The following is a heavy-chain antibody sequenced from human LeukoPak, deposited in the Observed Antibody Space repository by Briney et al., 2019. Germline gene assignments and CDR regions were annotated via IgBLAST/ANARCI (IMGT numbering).Heavy chain of an antibody. CDR2: ARNRANSYTT. Sequence: GGSLRLSCAASGFTFSDHYMDWVRQAPGKGLEWVGRARNRANSYTTEYAASVKGRFTISRDDSKNSLYLQMNSLKTEDTAVYYCARANVYYGDGYYPVVGYYFDYWGQGTLVTVSS. CDR1: GFTFSDHY. J-gene: IGHJ4*02. CDR3: ARANVYYGDGYYPVVGYYFDY. D-gene: IGHD3-22*01. V-gene: IGHV3-72*01.